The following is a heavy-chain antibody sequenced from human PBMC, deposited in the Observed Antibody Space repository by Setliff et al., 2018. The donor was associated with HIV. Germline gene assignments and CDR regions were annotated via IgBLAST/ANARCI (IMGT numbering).Heavy chain of an antibody. J-gene: IGHJ4*02. CDR3: ATGRGYSGYTADY. CDR1: KFPLSDLWMYW. D-gene: IGHD5-12*01. CDR2: INHDGSNK. Sequence: GGSLRLSCADAKFPLSDLWMYWMHWIRQVPGKGLMWVAAINHDGSNKYYADSVKGRFTISRDNSKNTLYLQMNSLRAEDTAVYYCATGRGYSGYTADYWGQGTLVTVSS. V-gene: IGHV3-30*03.